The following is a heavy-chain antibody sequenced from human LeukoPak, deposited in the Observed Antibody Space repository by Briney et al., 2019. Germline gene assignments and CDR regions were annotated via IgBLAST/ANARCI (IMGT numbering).Heavy chain of an antibody. J-gene: IGHJ5*02. D-gene: IGHD4-17*01. CDR1: GFTFSSYS. CDR3: ARDRDYGDYEAWFDP. V-gene: IGHV3-21*05. CDR2: ISSSSSYI. Sequence: GGSLRLSCAASGFTFSSYSMNWVRQAPGKGLEWVSYISSSSSYIYYADSVKGRFTISRDNAKNSLYLQMNSLRAEDTAVYYCARDRDYGDYEAWFDPWGQGTLVTVSS.